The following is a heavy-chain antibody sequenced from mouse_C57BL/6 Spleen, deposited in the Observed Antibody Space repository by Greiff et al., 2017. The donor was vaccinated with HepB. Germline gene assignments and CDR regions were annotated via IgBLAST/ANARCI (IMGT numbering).Heavy chain of an antibody. CDR2: ISDGGSYT. CDR3: ASALRDYYAMDY. D-gene: IGHD1-1*01. V-gene: IGHV5-4*01. CDR1: GFTFSSYA. Sequence: EVQVVESGGGLVKPGGSLKLSCAASGFTFSSYAMSWVRQTPEKRLEWVATISDGGSYTYYPDNVKGRFTISRDNAKNNLYLQMSHLKSEDTAMYYCASALRDYYAMDYWGQGTSVTVSS. J-gene: IGHJ4*01.